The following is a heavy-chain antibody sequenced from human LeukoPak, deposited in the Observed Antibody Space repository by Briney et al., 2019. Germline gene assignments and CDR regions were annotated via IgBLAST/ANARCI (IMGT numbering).Heavy chain of an antibody. V-gene: IGHV3-30*18. J-gene: IGHJ4*02. D-gene: IGHD3-10*01. CDR2: ISYDGSNK. CDR3: AKDSHYGSGGHHYYFDY. CDR1: GFTFSSYA. Sequence: GGSLRLSCAASGFTFSSYAMSWVRQAPGKGLEWVAVISYDGSNKYYADSVKGRFTISRNNSKNTLYLQMNSLRAEDAAVYYCAKDSHYGSGGHHYYFDYWGQGTLVTVSS.